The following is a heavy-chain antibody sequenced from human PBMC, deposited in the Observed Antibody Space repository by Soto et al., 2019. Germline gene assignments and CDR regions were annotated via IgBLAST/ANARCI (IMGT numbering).Heavy chain of an antibody. Sequence: QVQLQESGPGLVKPSQTLSLTCTVSGGSISSGGYYWSGIRQHPGKGLEWIGYIYYSGSTYYNPSLKRRVTISVDTSKNQFSLKLSSVTAANTAVYYCAGIYSGSPGGTLRYWGQGPLVTVSS. CDR3: AGIYSGSPGGTLRY. D-gene: IGHD1-26*01. J-gene: IGHJ4*02. V-gene: IGHV4-31*03. CDR1: GGSISSGGYY. CDR2: IYYSGST.